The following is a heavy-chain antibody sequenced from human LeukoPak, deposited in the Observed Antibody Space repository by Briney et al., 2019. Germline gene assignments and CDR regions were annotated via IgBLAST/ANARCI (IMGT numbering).Heavy chain of an antibody. CDR3: AGGTYYDFWSGYPYYYGMDV. J-gene: IGHJ6*02. V-gene: IGHV3-48*01. D-gene: IGHD3-3*01. CDR2: ISSSSSTI. Sequence: GGSLRPSCAASGFTLSSYSMNWVRQAPGKGLEWVSYISSSSSTIYYADSVKGRFTISRDNAKNSLYLQMNSLRAEDTAVYYCAGGTYYDFWSGYPYYYGMDVWGQGTTVTVSS. CDR1: GFTLSSYS.